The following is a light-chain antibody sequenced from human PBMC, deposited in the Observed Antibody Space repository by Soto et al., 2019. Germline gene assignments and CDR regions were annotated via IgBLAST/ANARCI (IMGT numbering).Light chain of an antibody. CDR2: DVS. V-gene: IGLV2-14*01. CDR3: SSYTSSSTLRYV. Sequence: QSVLTQPASVSGSPGQSITISCTGTSSDVGGYNYVSWYQQHPGKAPKLMIYDVSNRPSGVSNRFSGSKSGNTASLTISGLQAEDEADYYRSSYTSSSTLRYVFGTGTKLTVL. CDR1: SSDVGGYNY. J-gene: IGLJ1*01.